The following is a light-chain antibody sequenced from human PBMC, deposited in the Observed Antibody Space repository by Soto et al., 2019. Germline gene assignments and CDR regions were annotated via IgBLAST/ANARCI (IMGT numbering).Light chain of an antibody. J-gene: IGKJ1*01. CDR1: QSVSNNY. V-gene: IGKV3-20*01. CDR3: QQYGSSGT. CDR2: GAS. Sequence: EIVLTQSPGTLSLSPGERATLSCGASQSVSNNYLAWYQQKPGQAPRLLIYGASNRATGIPDRFSGSGSGTDFTLTFSRLEPEDFAVYYCQQYGSSGTFGQGTKVDI.